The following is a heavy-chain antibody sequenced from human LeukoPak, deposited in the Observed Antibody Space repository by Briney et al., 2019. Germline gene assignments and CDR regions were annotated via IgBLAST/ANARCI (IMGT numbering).Heavy chain of an antibody. CDR1: GYTFTGYY. CDR3: ARSGYYGSGPYYYYYGMDV. J-gene: IGHJ6*02. CDR2: INPNSGGT. Sequence: ASVKVSCKASGYTFTGYYMHWVRQAPGQGLEWMGWINPNSGGTNYAQKFQGWVTMTRDTSISTAYMELSRLRSDDTAVYYCARSGYYGSGPYYYYYGMDVWGQGTTVTVSS. V-gene: IGHV1-2*04. D-gene: IGHD3-10*01.